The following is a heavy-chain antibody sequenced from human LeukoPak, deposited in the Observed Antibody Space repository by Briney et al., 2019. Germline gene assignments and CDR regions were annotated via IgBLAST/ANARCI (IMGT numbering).Heavy chain of an antibody. V-gene: IGHV3-21*01. CDR1: GFTFSSYS. CDR3: ARDLDTEYFYYMDV. Sequence: KPGGSLRLSCAASGFTFSSYSMNWVRQAPGKGLEWVSSISSSSSYIYYADSVKGRFTISRDNAKNSLYLQMNSLRAEDTAVYYCARDLDTEYFYYMDVWGKGTTVTVSS. D-gene: IGHD5-18*01. CDR2: ISSSSSYI. J-gene: IGHJ6*03.